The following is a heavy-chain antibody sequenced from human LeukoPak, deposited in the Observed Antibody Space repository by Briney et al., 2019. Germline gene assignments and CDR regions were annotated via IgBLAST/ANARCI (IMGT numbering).Heavy chain of an antibody. CDR2: ISVSGNT. CDR1: GFTLSSYA. CDR3: AKAPVTTCSGAYCYPFDY. Sequence: GGSLTLSCAASGFTLSSYAMSWVRQGPGKGLECVSAISVSGNTYHADSVKGRFTISRDSSKNTLYLQMNSLRAGDAAVYYCAKAPVTTCSGAYCYPFDYWIQGTLVTVPS. D-gene: IGHD2-15*01. V-gene: IGHV3-23*01. J-gene: IGHJ4*02.